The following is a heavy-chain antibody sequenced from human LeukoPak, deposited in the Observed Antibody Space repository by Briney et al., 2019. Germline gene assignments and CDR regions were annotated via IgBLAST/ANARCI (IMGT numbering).Heavy chain of an antibody. CDR2: ISGSGGST. CDR1: GFTFSSYA. CDR3: AKARYADSGWYFAL. Sequence: GGSLRLSCAASGFTFSSYAMSWVRQAPGKGLEWVSAISGSGGSTYYADSVKGRFTISRDNSKNTLYLQMNSLRADDTAIYYCAKARYADSGWYFALWGRGTLVTVSS. D-gene: IGHD4-17*01. J-gene: IGHJ2*01. V-gene: IGHV3-23*01.